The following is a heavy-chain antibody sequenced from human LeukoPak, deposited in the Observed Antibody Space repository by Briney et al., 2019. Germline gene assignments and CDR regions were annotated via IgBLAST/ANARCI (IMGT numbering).Heavy chain of an antibody. D-gene: IGHD2-15*01. CDR1: GFSFSTYW. CDR3: ARFGYVAAVDV. Sequence: GGSLRLSCAASGFSFSTYWMTWVRQAPGTGLEWVANINPAGSETYYVDPVKGRLSISRDNAKNLVYLQMNSLRAEDTAVYHCARFGYVAAVDVWGQGTPVTVSS. J-gene: IGHJ4*02. V-gene: IGHV3-7*01. CDR2: INPAGSET.